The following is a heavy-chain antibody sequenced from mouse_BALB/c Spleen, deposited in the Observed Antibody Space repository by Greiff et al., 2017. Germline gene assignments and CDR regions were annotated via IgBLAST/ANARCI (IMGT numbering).Heavy chain of an antibody. Sequence: VQLKESGPSLVKPSQTLSLTCSVTGDSITSGYWNWIRKFPGNKLEYMGYISYSGSTYYNPSLKSRISITRDTSKNQYYLQLNSVTTEDTATYYCARGDTVVPYWYFDVWGAGTTVTVSS. D-gene: IGHD1-1*01. J-gene: IGHJ1*01. CDR3: ARGDTVVPYWYFDV. CDR1: GDSITSGY. V-gene: IGHV3-8*02. CDR2: ISYSGST.